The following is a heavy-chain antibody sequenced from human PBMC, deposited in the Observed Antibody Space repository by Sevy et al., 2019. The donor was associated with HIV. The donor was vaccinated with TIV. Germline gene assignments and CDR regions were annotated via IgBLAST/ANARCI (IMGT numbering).Heavy chain of an antibody. J-gene: IGHJ4*02. V-gene: IGHV4-59*01. D-gene: IGHD1-20*01. CDR2: IYYSGKT. Sequence: SETLSLTCSVSGGSMNTYYWSWIRQPPGKGLEWIGYIYYSGKTNYNPSLKSRLTMSIDTSKNQFSLKLTSVTAADTAVYYCARVGFNWNDVDYWGQRTLVTVSS. CDR3: ARVGFNWNDVDY. CDR1: GGSMNTYY.